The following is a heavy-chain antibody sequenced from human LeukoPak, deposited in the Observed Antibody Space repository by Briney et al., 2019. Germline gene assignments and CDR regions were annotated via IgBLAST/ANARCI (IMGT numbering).Heavy chain of an antibody. D-gene: IGHD6-19*01. CDR1: GFTFSYYS. J-gene: IGHJ4*02. CDR2: ISSGSSYI. CDR3: ARDQGSDWSLPFDY. Sequence: GGSLRLSCAASGFTFSYYSMNWVRQAPGKWLEWVSSISSGSSYIYYADSVKGRFTISRDNAKNSLYLQMNSLRAEDTAVYYCARDQGSDWSLPFDYWGQGTLVTVSS. V-gene: IGHV3-21*01.